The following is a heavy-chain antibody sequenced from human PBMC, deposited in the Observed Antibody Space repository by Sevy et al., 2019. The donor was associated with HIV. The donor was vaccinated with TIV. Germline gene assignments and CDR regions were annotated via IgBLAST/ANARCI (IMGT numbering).Heavy chain of an antibody. J-gene: IGHJ4*02. CDR2: VYYSGNT. CDR3: ARDPIAVAPYFDN. CDR1: GGSISSYY. V-gene: IGHV4-59*01. Sequence: SETLSLTCSVSGGSISSYYCNWIRQSPGKGLEWIGYVYYSGNTNYNPSLKSRVTISIDTSKNQFSLKLRSVTAADTAVYYCARDPIAVAPYFDNWGQGTLVTVSS. D-gene: IGHD6-19*01.